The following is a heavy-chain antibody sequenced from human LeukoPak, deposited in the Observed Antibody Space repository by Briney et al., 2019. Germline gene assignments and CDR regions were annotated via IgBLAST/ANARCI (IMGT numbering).Heavy chain of an antibody. J-gene: IGHJ3*02. D-gene: IGHD5-24*01. CDR2: IGSSSSSI. Sequence: GGSLRLSCAASGLTFSIYSMNWVRQAPGKGLEWVSSIGSSSSSIYYADSVKGRFTISRDNAKNSLYLQMNSLRAEDTAVYYCAREGNGYISEAFDIWLQGTMVTVSS. CDR1: GLTFSIYS. V-gene: IGHV3-21*01. CDR3: AREGNGYISEAFDI.